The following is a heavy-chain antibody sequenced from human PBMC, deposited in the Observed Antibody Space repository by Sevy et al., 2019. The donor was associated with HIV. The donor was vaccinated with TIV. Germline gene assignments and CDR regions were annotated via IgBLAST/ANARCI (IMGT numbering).Heavy chain of an antibody. D-gene: IGHD2-21*02. CDR1: GFTFSSYA. J-gene: IGHJ1*01. CDR2: MTGSGSIT. V-gene: IGHV3-23*01. CDR3: AKDGLHSGDFEYFQD. Sequence: GGSLRLSCAASGFTFSSYAMTWVRQAPGKGLDWVSSMTGSGSITYYGDSVKGRFTISRDNSKNTLYLQMNNLRVEDTALHYCAKDGLHSGDFEYFQDWGQGTLVTVSS.